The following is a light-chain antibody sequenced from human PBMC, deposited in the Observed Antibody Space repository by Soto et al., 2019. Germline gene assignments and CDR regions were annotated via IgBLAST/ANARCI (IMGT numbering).Light chain of an antibody. CDR2: YDD. J-gene: IGLJ3*02. CDR3: AAWDDSLNGLV. CDR1: SSNIGNNA. V-gene: IGLV1-36*01. Sequence: QSVLTQPPSVSEAPRQRVTISCSGSSSNIGNNAVNWYQQLPGKAPKFLIYYDDLLPSGVSDRFSGSKSGTSASLAISGLQSEDEADYDCAAWDDSLNGLVFGGGTKLTVL.